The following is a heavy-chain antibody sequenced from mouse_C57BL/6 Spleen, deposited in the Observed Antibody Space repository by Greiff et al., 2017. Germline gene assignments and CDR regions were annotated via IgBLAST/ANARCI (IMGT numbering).Heavy chain of an antibody. D-gene: IGHD3-2*02. Sequence: VQLQESGAELVKPGASVKISCKASGYAFSSYWMNWVKQRPGKGLEWIGQIYPGDGDTNYNGKFKGKATLTADKSSSTAYMQLSSLTSEDSAVYCGARWTAQAGFADWGQGTLVTVSA. V-gene: IGHV1-80*01. J-gene: IGHJ3*01. CDR1: GYAFSSYW. CDR3: ARWTAQAGFAD. CDR2: IYPGDGDT.